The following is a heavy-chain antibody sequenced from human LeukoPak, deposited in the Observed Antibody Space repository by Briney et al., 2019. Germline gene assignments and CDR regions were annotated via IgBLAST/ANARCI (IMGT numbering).Heavy chain of an antibody. D-gene: IGHD5-24*01. V-gene: IGHV3-53*01. J-gene: IGHJ4*02. CDR1: GFSVTNNY. Sequence: PGGPLRLSCAVSGFSVTNNYMSWVRQAPGKGLEWVSVFYVGGATYYADSVKGRFTISRDNSENTLYLQMKSLRAEDTAVYYCARGDGYNFFDYWGQGTLVTVSS. CDR3: ARGDGYNFFDY. CDR2: FYVGGAT.